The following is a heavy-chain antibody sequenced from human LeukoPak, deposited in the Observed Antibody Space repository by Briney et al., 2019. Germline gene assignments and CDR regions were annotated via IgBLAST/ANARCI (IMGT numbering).Heavy chain of an antibody. Sequence: GGSLRLSCAAPGFTFSSYSMNWVRQAPGKGLEWVSSISSSSSYIYYADSVKGRFTISRDNAKNSLYLQMNSLRAEDTAVYYCARESPGDSYFDYWGQGTLVTVSS. V-gene: IGHV3-21*01. D-gene: IGHD3-16*01. CDR3: ARESPGDSYFDY. CDR1: GFTFSSYS. CDR2: ISSSSSYI. J-gene: IGHJ4*02.